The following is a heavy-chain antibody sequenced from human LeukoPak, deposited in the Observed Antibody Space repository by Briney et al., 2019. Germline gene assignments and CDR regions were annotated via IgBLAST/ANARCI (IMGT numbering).Heavy chain of an antibody. CDR3: AKEKGFYFDY. CDR2: VYAGGIT. J-gene: IGHJ4*02. CDR1: GXTVSSNS. Sequence: GGSLRLSCAASGXTVSSNSMVWVRQAPGKGLAWVAVVYAGGITNYADSVKGRFIISRDDSKDTLYLQMNSLRAEDTGVYYCAKEKGFYFDYWGQGTLVTVSS. V-gene: IGHV3-66*01.